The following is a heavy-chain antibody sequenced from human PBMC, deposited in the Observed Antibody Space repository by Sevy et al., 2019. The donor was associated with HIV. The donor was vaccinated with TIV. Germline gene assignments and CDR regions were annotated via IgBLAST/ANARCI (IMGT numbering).Heavy chain of an antibody. CDR3: TRVRALNYYDTSVSMEYKWFDP. J-gene: IGHJ5*02. D-gene: IGHD3-22*01. V-gene: IGHV1-8*02. CDR1: GYTFTSYD. CDR2: MNPNTGNK. Sequence: ASVKVSCKASGYTFTSYDINWVRQATGQGLEWMGWMNPNTGNKGYPQKFQGRATMTRDTSTSTAYMELESLVSDDTRIYYCTRVRALNYYDTSVSMEYKWFDPWGQGTLVTVSS.